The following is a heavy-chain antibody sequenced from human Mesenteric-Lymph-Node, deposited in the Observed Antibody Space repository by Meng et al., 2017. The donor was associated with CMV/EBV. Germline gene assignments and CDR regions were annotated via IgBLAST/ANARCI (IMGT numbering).Heavy chain of an antibody. CDR3: ARDRTLPGWFDP. CDR2: INPVTGSVT. J-gene: IGHJ5*02. V-gene: IGHV1-2*02. Sequence: ASVKVSCKASGYAFNGYYMHWVRQAPGQGLEWMGWINPVTGSVTNSAQKFQGRVTVTSDTSKSTAYMELSSLRSDDTAVYYCARDRTLPGWFDPWGQGTLVTVSS. CDR1: GYAFNGYY. D-gene: IGHD1-14*01.